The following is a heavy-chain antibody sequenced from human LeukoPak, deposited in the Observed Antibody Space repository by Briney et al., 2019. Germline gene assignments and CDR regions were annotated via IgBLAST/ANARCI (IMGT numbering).Heavy chain of an antibody. D-gene: IGHD1-26*01. J-gene: IGHJ4*02. CDR2: INHSGST. CDR1: GGSFSGYY. Sequence: SETLSLTCAVYGGSFSGYYWSWIRQPPGKGLEWIGEINHSGSTNYNPSLKSRVTISVDTSKNQFSLKLSSVTAADTAVYYCARALKIVGAEDFDYWGQGTLVTVSS. V-gene: IGHV4-34*01. CDR3: ARALKIVGAEDFDY.